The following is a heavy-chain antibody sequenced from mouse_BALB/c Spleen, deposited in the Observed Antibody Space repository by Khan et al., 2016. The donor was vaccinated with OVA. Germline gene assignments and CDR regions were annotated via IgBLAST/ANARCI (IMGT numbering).Heavy chain of an antibody. CDR1: GFTFSSFG. V-gene: IGHV5-17*02. D-gene: IGHD4-1*01. CDR3: ARGNWAY. Sequence: EVMLVESGGGLVQPGGSRKLSCAASGFTFSSFGMHWVRQAPEKGLEWVAYINSGSTTIYYADPVKGRFTTSRDNPKNTLFLQMTSLRSEDTAMYYCARGNWAYWGQGTTLTVSS. CDR2: INSGSTTI. J-gene: IGHJ2*01.